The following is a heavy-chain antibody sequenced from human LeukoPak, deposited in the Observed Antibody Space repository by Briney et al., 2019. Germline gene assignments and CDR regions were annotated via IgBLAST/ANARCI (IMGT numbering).Heavy chain of an antibody. V-gene: IGHV4-59*12. CDR2: IYYSGSP. CDR1: GGSISSYY. Sequence: SETLSLTCSVSGGSISSYYWSWIRQPPGKGLEWIGYIYYSGSPNYNPSLKSRVTMSVDKSKNQFSLKLSSVTAADTAVYYCATYFYGEYGSYYFDYWGQGTLVTVSS. D-gene: IGHD4-17*01. CDR3: ATYFYGEYGSYYFDY. J-gene: IGHJ4*02.